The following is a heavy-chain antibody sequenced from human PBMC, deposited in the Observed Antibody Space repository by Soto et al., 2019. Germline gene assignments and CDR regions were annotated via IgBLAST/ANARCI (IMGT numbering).Heavy chain of an antibody. CDR3: ARHPTRQNWFDP. V-gene: IGHV4-39*01. J-gene: IGHJ5*02. Sequence: SDTLSLTCTVSGGSISSSSYYWGWIRQPPGKGLEWIGSIYYSGSTYYNPSLKSRVTISVDTSKNQFSLKLSSVTAADTAVYYCARHPTRQNWFDPWGQGTLVTVSS. CDR2: IYYSGST. CDR1: GGSISSSSYY.